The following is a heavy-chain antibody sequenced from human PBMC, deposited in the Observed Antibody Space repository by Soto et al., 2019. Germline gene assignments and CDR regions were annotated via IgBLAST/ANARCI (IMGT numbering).Heavy chain of an antibody. V-gene: IGHV3-30*18. D-gene: IGHD6-13*01. CDR3: AKDSSSTYYGMDV. CDR2: ISYDGSDK. Sequence: QVQLVESGGGVVQPGRSLRLSCAASGFTFSSYGMHWVRQAPGKGLEWVTIISYDGSDKYYADSVRGRFTISRDNSKNTLYLQVSSLRAEDTAVYYCAKDSSSTYYGMDVWGQGTTVTVSS. CDR1: GFTFSSYG. J-gene: IGHJ6*02.